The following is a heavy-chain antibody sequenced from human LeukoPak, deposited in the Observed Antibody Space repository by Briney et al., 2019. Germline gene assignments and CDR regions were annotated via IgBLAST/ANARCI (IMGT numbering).Heavy chain of an antibody. Sequence: GGSLRLSCAASGFTVSSNYMSWVRQAPGKGLEWVSVIYSGGSTYYADSVKGRFTISRDNAKNSLYLQMNSLRAEDTALYYCAKGDKPAAVFLSYFDYWGQGTLVTVSS. CDR3: AKGDKPAAVFLSYFDY. CDR1: GFTVSSNY. CDR2: IYSGGST. J-gene: IGHJ4*02. D-gene: IGHD2-2*01. V-gene: IGHV3-53*05.